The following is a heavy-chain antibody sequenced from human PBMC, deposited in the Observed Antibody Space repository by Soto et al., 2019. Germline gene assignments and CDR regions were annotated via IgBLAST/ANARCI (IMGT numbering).Heavy chain of an antibody. J-gene: IGHJ4*02. V-gene: IGHV1-69*01. CDR1: GGPFSDYA. CDR3: ARDLDYYGSGNYYNRIDY. Sequence: QVQLVQSGAEVKKPGSSVKVSCKVSGGPFSDYAVSWVRQAPGQGLEWMGGIIPMFGTANYAQKFQGRVTITPDESTTTAYMELSSLRSEDTAVYYCARDLDYYGSGNYYNRIDYWGQGTLVTVSS. CDR2: IIPMFGTA. D-gene: IGHD3-10*01.